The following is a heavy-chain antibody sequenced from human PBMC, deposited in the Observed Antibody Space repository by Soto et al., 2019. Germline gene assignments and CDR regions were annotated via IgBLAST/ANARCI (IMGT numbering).Heavy chain of an antibody. J-gene: IGHJ4*02. Sequence: GGSLRLSCAVSGFTFSGSAMHWVRQASGKGLEWVGSIRSKANSYATAYDASVKGSFTISRDDSKNTAYLQMNSLKSEDTAVYYCTRHSQGLDYWGQGTLVTVSS. CDR1: GFTFSGSA. CDR2: IRSKANSYAT. V-gene: IGHV3-73*01. CDR3: TRHSQGLDY.